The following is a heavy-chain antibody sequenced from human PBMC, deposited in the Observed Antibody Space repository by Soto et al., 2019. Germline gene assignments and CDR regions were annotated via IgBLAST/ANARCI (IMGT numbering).Heavy chain of an antibody. CDR1: GYTFSDYY. CDR3: ASHYDLWTGYLSPVDY. D-gene: IGHD3-3*01. CDR2: IDTSSTKI. V-gene: IGHV3-11*01. Sequence: QVQLVESGGDLVKPGGSLRLSCAASGYTFSDYYLSWIRQAPGKGLEWISYIDTSSTKIYYADSVRGRFTISRDNGKNSFFLEMNNLRVEDTAVYFCASHYDLWTGYLSPVDYWGRGTLVTVSS. J-gene: IGHJ4*02.